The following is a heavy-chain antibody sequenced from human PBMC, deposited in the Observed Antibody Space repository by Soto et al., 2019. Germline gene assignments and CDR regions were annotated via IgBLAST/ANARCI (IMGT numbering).Heavy chain of an antibody. CDR2: IYYSGST. D-gene: IGHD6-19*01. CDR1: GGSISSYY. V-gene: IGHV4-59*08. CDR3: AAYSSGWYFDY. Sequence: QVQLQESGPGLVKPSETLSLTCTVSGGSISSYYWSWIRQPPGKGLEWIGYIYYSGSTNYNPSLKSRVTISVDTSKNQFALKLSSVTAADTAVYYCAAYSSGWYFDYWGQGTLVTVSS. J-gene: IGHJ4*02.